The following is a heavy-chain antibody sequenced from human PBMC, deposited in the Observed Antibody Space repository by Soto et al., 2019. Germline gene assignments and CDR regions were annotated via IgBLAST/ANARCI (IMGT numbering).Heavy chain of an antibody. V-gene: IGHV5-51*01. CDR2: IYPGDSDT. J-gene: IGHJ3*02. D-gene: IGHD6-19*01. Sequence: PGESLKISCKGSGYSFTSYWIGWVRQMPGKGLEWMGIIYPGDSDTRYSPSFQGQVTISADKSISTAYLQWSSLKASDTAMYYCARLSALSPDSGWYLAFDIWGQGTMVTVSS. CDR3: ARLSALSPDSGWYLAFDI. CDR1: GYSFTSYW.